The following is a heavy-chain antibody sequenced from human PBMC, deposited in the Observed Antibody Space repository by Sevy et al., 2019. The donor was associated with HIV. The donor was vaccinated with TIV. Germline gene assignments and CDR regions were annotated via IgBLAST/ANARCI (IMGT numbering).Heavy chain of an antibody. J-gene: IGHJ4*02. D-gene: IGHD5-18*01. Sequence: GGSLRLSCAASAFSFSNYAMHWVRQAPGKGLEWLALISSDGNNNYHAGSVRGRFTISRDNSKSTLYLQMDSLRTEDTAVYFCARAYADTTVDLYYFDYWGQGTLVTVSS. CDR1: AFSFSNYA. CDR2: ISSDGNNN. CDR3: ARAYADTTVDLYYFDY. V-gene: IGHV3-30*03.